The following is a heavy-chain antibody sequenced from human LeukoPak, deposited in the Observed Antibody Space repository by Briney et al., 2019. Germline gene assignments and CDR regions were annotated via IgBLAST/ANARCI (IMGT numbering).Heavy chain of an antibody. CDR1: GFTFDDYA. D-gene: IGHD3-10*01. Sequence: GRSLRLSCAASGFTFDDYAMHWVRQAPGKGLEWVSGISWNSGSIGYADSVKGRFTISRDNAKNSLYLQMNSLRAEDTALYYCAKGRITMVRGAVFDYWGQGTLVTVSS. V-gene: IGHV3-9*01. J-gene: IGHJ4*02. CDR3: AKGRITMVRGAVFDY. CDR2: ISWNSGSI.